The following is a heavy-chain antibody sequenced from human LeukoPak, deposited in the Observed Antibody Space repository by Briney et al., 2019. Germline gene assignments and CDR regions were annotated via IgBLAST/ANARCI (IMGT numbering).Heavy chain of an antibody. D-gene: IGHD3-22*01. V-gene: IGHV4-30-2*06. Sequence: PSETLSLTCAVSGGSITSGGFSWNWIRQFPGKGLEWVGYIFRSATTSYNPSLKGRVSISIDRSRNYFSLKLTSVIAADTAVYYCARSPRGYYDNSGPSYFDYWGRGTLVTVFS. CDR2: IFRSATT. CDR1: GGSITSGGFS. J-gene: IGHJ4*02. CDR3: ARSPRGYYDNSGPSYFDY.